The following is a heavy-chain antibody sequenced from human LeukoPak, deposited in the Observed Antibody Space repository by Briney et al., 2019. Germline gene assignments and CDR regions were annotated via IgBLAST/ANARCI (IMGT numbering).Heavy chain of an antibody. J-gene: IGHJ4*02. CDR2: ISGYTGDT. V-gene: IGHV1-18*01. CDR3: ARDLRRGGPSDY. D-gene: IGHD3-10*01. Sequence: ASVKVSCKTSGYTFTNYDIYWVRQAPGQGLECMGWISGYTGDTKYAQILQGRFTVTTDTSTSTAYMELRSLRSDDTAVYYCARDLRRGGPSDYWGQGTLVTVSS. CDR1: GYTFTNYD.